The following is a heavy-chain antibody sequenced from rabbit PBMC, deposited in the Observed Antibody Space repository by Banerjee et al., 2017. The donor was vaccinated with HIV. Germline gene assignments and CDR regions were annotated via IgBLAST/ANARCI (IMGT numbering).Heavy chain of an antibody. CDR1: GFDLTNDY. J-gene: IGHJ4*01. Sequence: QLKETGGGLVQPGGSLTLSCKASGFDLTNDYMTWVRQAPGKGLEWIGYIDPVFGSTNYASWVNGRFTISSDNAQNTVDLQMNSLTAADTATYFCARDYVGGDGAATFNLWGPGTLVTVS. V-gene: IGHV1S7*01. CDR2: IDPVFGST. CDR3: ARDYVGGDGAATFNL. D-gene: IGHD4-2*01.